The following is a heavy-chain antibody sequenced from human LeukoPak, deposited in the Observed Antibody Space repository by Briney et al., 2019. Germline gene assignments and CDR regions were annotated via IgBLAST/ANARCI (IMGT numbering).Heavy chain of an antibody. J-gene: IGHJ4*02. V-gene: IGHV3-7*01. CDR1: GFTFSSYW. D-gene: IGHD2-15*01. CDR3: ARDRALVVVVAARGPRGFDY. Sequence: PGGSLRLSCAASGFTFSSYWMSWVRQAPGKGLEWVANIKQDGSEKYYVDSVKGRFTISRDKAKNSLYLQMNSLRAEDTAVYYCARDRALVVVVAARGPRGFDYWGQGTLVTVSS. CDR2: IKQDGSEK.